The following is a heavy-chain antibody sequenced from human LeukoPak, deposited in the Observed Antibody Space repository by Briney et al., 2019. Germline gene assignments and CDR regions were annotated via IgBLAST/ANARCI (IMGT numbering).Heavy chain of an antibody. J-gene: IGHJ4*02. CDR3: AKDPGRRDGYKQDY. D-gene: IGHD5-24*01. Sequence: GGSLRLSCSASEFNVVNNHMTWVRHVPGKGLEWVSTIFGGGDTYYSESVKGRFTISRDNSKKTIYLQMDSLRAEDTAVYYCAKDPGRRDGYKQDYWGQGTLVTVSS. V-gene: IGHV3-53*01. CDR2: IFGGGDT. CDR1: EFNVVNNH.